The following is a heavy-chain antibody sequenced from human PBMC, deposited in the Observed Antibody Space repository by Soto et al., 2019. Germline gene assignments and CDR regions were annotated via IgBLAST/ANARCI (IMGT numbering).Heavy chain of an antibody. Sequence: LSCAASGFTFSSYWMDWVRQAPGKGLVWVSRINSDGSSTSYADSVKGRFTISRDNAKNTLYLQMNSLRAEDTAVYYCARDSCSSTSCYDDWFDPWGQGTLVTSPQ. CDR1: GFTFSSYW. J-gene: IGHJ5*02. CDR3: ARDSCSSTSCYDDWFDP. D-gene: IGHD2-2*01. CDR2: INSDGSST. V-gene: IGHV3-74*01.